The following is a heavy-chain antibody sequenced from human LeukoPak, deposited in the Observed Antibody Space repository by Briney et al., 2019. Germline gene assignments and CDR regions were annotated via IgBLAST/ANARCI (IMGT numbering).Heavy chain of an antibody. CDR2: ISAYNGNT. CDR3: ARGPYLNYYDSSGYYDY. D-gene: IGHD3-22*01. Sequence: GASVKVSCKASGYTFTSYGISWVRQAPGQGLEWMGWISAYNGNTNYAQKLQGRVTITTDESTSTAYMELSSLRSEDTAVYYCARGPYLNYYDSSGYYDYWGQGTLATVSS. CDR1: GYTFTSYG. V-gene: IGHV1-18*01. J-gene: IGHJ4*02.